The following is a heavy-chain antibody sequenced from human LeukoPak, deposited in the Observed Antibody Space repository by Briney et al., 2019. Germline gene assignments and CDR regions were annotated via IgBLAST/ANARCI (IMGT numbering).Heavy chain of an antibody. J-gene: IGHJ6*02. D-gene: IGHD1-26*01. CDR1: GFTFSDSY. CDR3: AREYMGSYLRSYYGMDV. CDR2: ISSSGSTI. Sequence: GGSLRLSCAASGFTFSDSYLSWIRQAPGKGLEWVSYISSSGSTIYYADSVKGRFTISRDNAKNSLYLQMNSLRAEDTAVYYCAREYMGSYLRSYYGMDVWGQGTTVTVSS. V-gene: IGHV3-11*01.